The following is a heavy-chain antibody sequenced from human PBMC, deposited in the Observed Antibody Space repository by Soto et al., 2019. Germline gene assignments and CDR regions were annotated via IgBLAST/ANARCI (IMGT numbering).Heavy chain of an antibody. CDR3: ARGPSDSSAYYHHYYYGMDV. Sequence: SVKVSCKASGYTLTSYGIHWVRQAPGQRLEWTGWINAGNGNTKYSEKFQGRVTITRDTSASTAYLELSSLRSEDTAVYYCARGPSDSSAYYHHYYYGMDVWGQGTTVTVSS. CDR2: INAGNGNT. D-gene: IGHD3-22*01. J-gene: IGHJ6*02. V-gene: IGHV1-3*01. CDR1: GYTLTSYG.